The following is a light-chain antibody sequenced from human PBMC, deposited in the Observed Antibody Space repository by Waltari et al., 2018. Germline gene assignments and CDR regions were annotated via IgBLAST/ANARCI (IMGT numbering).Light chain of an antibody. CDR1: QSVLYSSNNKNF. Sequence: DIVMTQSPDSLAVSLGERDTINCKSSQSVLYSSNNKNFLAWYQQKPGQPPKLLIYCASTRESGVPDRFSGSGSETDFTRTISILQAEDVAIYYCQQYYNTPCTFGQGTKLEI. V-gene: IGKV4-1*01. CDR3: QQYYNTPCT. J-gene: IGKJ2*02. CDR2: CAS.